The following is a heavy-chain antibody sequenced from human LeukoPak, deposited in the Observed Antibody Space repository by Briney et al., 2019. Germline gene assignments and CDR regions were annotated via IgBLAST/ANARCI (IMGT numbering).Heavy chain of an antibody. CDR2: INPNSGGT. CDR1: GYTFTGYY. V-gene: IGHV1-2*02. CDR3: ARDPGSGYYSNNFDF. J-gene: IGHJ4*02. D-gene: IGHD3-22*01. Sequence: ASVKVSCKASGYTFTGYYMQWVRQAPGQGLEWMGWINPNSGGTKYAQKFQGRVTLTRDTPINTAYMELRRLRSDDTALYYCARDPGSGYYSNNFDFWGQGTLVTVSS.